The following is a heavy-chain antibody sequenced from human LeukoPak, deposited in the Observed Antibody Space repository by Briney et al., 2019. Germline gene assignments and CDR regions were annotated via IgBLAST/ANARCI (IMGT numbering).Heavy chain of an antibody. J-gene: IGHJ4*02. CDR3: ARLGTYSGNLFDN. CDR2: INYSGTT. CDR1: GGSVSSDSYY. V-gene: IGHV4-39*01. Sequence: PSETLSLTCTVSGGSVSSDSYYWVWVRQPPGKGLEWTGSINYSGTTFYSSFLKSRITLSMDASKNQFSLRLTSVTAADTAVYYCARLGTYSGNLFDNWGQGTLVTVSS. D-gene: IGHD1-26*01.